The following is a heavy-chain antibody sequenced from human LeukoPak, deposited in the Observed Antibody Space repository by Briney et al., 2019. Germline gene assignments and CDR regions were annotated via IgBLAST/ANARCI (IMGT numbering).Heavy chain of an antibody. CDR3: AKDGTRYCSGGSCYSTPY. Sequence: GGSLRLSCAASGFTFSSYATSWVRQAPGKGLEWVSAISGSGGSTYYADSVKGRFTISRDNSKNTLYLQMNSLRAEDTAVYYCAKDGTRYCSGGSCYSTPYWGQGTPVTVSS. CDR2: ISGSGGST. D-gene: IGHD2-15*01. CDR1: GFTFSSYA. V-gene: IGHV3-23*01. J-gene: IGHJ4*02.